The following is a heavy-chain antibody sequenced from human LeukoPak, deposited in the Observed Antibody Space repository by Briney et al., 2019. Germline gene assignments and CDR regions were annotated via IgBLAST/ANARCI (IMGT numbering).Heavy chain of an antibody. Sequence: ASVKVSCKASGYTFTSYYMHWVRQAPGQGLEWMGIINPSGGSTSYAQKFQGRVTMTRDTSTSTVYMELSSLRSDDTAVYYCARDYHRLVGDIGSDYWGQGTLVIVSS. CDR1: GYTFTSYY. J-gene: IGHJ4*02. V-gene: IGHV1-46*01. D-gene: IGHD1-26*01. CDR3: ARDYHRLVGDIGSDY. CDR2: INPSGGST.